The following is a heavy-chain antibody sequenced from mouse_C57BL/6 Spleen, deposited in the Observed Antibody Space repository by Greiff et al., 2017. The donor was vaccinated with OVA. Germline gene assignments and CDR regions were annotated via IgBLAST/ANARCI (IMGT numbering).Heavy chain of an antibody. CDR3: ARPPMVTGNRYCDV. V-gene: IGHV1-53*01. D-gene: IGHD2-2*01. Sequence: VQLQQPGTELVKPGASVKLSCKASGYTFTSYWMHWVKQRPGQGLEWIGNINPSNGGTNYNEKFKSKATLTVDKSSSTAYMQLSSLTSEDSAVYYCARPPMVTGNRYCDVWGTGTTVTVSS. J-gene: IGHJ1*03. CDR1: GYTFTSYW. CDR2: INPSNGGT.